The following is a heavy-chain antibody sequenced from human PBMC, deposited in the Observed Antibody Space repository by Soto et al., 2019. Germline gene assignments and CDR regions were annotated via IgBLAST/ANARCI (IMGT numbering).Heavy chain of an antibody. CDR1: GFTFSSYW. J-gene: IGHJ3*01. Sequence: GGSLRLSCAASGFTFSSYWMSWGRQAPGKGLEWVANIKQDGSEKYYVDSVKGRFTISRDNAKNSLYLQMNSLRAEDTAVFYFACVGYCSGGSCPPFVWGQGTMVPVSS. V-gene: IGHV3-7*01. CDR3: ACVGYCSGGSCPPFV. D-gene: IGHD2-15*01. CDR2: IKQDGSEK.